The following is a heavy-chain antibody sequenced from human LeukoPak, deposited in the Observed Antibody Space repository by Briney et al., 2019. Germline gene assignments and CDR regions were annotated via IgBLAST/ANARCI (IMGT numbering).Heavy chain of an antibody. D-gene: IGHD3-16*02. Sequence: ASVKVSCKAPGYTFTSYAMNWVRQAPGQGLEWMGWINTNTGNPTYAQGFTGRFVFSLDTSVSTAYLQISSLKAEDTAVYYCARESLGFGGVIGFDYWGQGTLVTVSS. CDR2: INTNTGNP. CDR3: ARESLGFGGVIGFDY. J-gene: IGHJ4*02. V-gene: IGHV7-4-1*02. CDR1: GYTFTSYA.